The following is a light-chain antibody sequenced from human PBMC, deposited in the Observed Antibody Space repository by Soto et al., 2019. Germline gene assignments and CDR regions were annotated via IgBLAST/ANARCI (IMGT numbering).Light chain of an antibody. V-gene: IGKV3-15*01. CDR3: QQYNNWPPWT. Sequence: EIVMTQSPATLSLFSGGKATLSCRGSQSVSSNLAWYQQKPGQAPRLLIYGASTRATGIPARFSGSGSGTEFTLTISSLQSEDFAVYYCQQYNNWPPWTFGQGTKVDIK. CDR1: QSVSSN. J-gene: IGKJ1*01. CDR2: GAS.